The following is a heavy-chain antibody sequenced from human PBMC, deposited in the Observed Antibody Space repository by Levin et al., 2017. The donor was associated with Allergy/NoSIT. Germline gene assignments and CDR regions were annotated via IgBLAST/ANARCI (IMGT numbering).Heavy chain of an antibody. V-gene: IGHV3-73*01. CDR1: GFTFSGSA. J-gene: IGHJ3*02. CDR3: TRIAGDSGYSLDI. CDR2: IRSELNSYAT. Sequence: RASVKVSCAGSGFTFSGSAMHWVRQAPGKGLEWVGRIRSELNSYATAYSASVKGRFTISRDDSRNTAFLQMNTLKTEDTAVYYCTRIAGDSGYSLDIWGQGTMVTVSS. D-gene: IGHD3-9*01.